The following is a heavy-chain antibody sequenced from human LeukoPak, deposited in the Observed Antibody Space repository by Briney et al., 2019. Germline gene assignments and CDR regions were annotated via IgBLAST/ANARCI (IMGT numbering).Heavy chain of an antibody. CDR3: ARGGGGLVVWPSIYYFDY. CDR2: ISYDGSNK. CDR1: GFTFSSYA. D-gene: IGHD6-19*01. Sequence: GGSLRLSCAASGFTFSSYAMHWVRQAPGKGLEWVAVISYDGSNKYYADSVKGRFTISRDNSKNTLYLQMNSLRAEDTAVYYCARGGGGLVVWPSIYYFDYWGQGTLVTVSS. J-gene: IGHJ4*02. V-gene: IGHV3-30-3*01.